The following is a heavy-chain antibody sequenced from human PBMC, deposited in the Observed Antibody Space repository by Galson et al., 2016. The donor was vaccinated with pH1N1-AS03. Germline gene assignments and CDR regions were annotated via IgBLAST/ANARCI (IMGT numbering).Heavy chain of an antibody. CDR1: GFTFSNYV. Sequence: SLRLSCAASGFTFSNYVMSWVRQAPGKGLEWVSCISGSGGIANHADSVKGRLTTSRDNSKNTLYLQMNNLRAEDTAVYYCGKGGYSTSPPAVDSWGRGTLVTVSS. CDR3: GKGGYSTSPPAVDS. V-gene: IGHV3-23*01. CDR2: ISGSGGIA. D-gene: IGHD6-6*01. J-gene: IGHJ5*01.